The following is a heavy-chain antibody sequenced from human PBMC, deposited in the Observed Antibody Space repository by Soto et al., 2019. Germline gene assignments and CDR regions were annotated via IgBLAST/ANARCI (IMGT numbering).Heavy chain of an antibody. CDR1: GYTFTSYG. CDR3: ARADMSLVWFDP. J-gene: IGHJ5*02. Sequence: QVQLVQSGAEVKKPGASVKVSCKASGYTFTSYGISWLRQAPGQGLERMGWISAYNGNTNYAQKLQGRVTTTTDSSANTAYMELRSMRSDDTAVYYCARADMSLVWFDPWGQGTLVTVSS. D-gene: IGHD2-15*01. V-gene: IGHV1-18*01. CDR2: ISAYNGNT.